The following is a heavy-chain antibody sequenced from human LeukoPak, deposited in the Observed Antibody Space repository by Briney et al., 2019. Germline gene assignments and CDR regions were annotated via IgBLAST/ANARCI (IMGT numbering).Heavy chain of an antibody. D-gene: IGHD5-18*01. CDR3: ASGYRFGN. CDR1: EYTFTGYY. J-gene: IGHJ4*02. V-gene: IGHV1-2*02. Sequence: ASVNVSCKASEYTFTGYYMHWVRQAPGQGLEWMGWINPNSGATDYAQNFQGRVTLTRGTSISTAYMELSRLRSDDTAVYYCASGYRFGNWGQGPLVTVSS. CDR2: INPNSGAT.